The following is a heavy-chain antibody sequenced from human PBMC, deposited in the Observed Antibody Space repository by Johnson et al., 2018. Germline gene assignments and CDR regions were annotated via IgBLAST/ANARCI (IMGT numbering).Heavy chain of an antibody. CDR2: IKEDGSDK. J-gene: IGHJ4*02. V-gene: IGHV3-7*01. Sequence: EVQLLESGGGLVQPGGSLRLSCAASGFTFSSNWMGWVRQAPGKGLEWVANIKEDGSDKYYVDSVTGRFTISRDNAKNSLYLQRNSLRAEDTAIYYCARVSGDRPYDYWGQGTLVTVSS. CDR1: GFTFSSNW. D-gene: IGHD2-21*02. CDR3: ARVSGDRPYDY.